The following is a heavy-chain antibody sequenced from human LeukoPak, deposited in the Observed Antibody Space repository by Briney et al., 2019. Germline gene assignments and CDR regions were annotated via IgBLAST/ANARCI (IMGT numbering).Heavy chain of an antibody. Sequence: SETLSLTCTVSGGSISSSSYYWGWIRQPPGKGLEWIGSIYYSGSTYYNPSLKSRVTISVDTSKNQFSLKLSSVTAADTAVYYCAVGLGTFDYWGQGTLVTVPS. D-gene: IGHD7-27*01. V-gene: IGHV4-39*01. CDR3: AVGLGTFDY. CDR2: IYYSGST. J-gene: IGHJ4*02. CDR1: GGSISSSSYY.